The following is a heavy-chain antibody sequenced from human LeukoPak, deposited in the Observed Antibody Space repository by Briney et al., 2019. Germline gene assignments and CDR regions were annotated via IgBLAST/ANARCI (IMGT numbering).Heavy chain of an antibody. V-gene: IGHV3-23*01. CDR2: ISGSGGST. CDR3: AKDDMLVVVAAPIIDY. J-gene: IGHJ4*02. D-gene: IGHD2-15*01. CDR1: GFTFSSYA. Sequence: SGGSLRLSCAASGFTFSSYAMSWVRQAPGKGLEWVSAISGSGGSTYYADSVKGRFTISRDNSKTTLYLQMNSLRAEDTAVYYCAKDDMLVVVAAPIIDYWGQGTLVTVSS.